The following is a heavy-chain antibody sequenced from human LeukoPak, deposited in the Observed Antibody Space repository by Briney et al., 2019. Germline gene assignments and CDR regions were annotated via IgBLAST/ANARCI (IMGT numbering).Heavy chain of an antibody. D-gene: IGHD3-22*01. Sequence: SVKVSCKASGGTFSSYAISWVRQAPGQGLEWMGGIIPIFGTANYAQKFQGRVTITADESTSTAYMELSSLRSEDTAVYYCAGGPTYYYDSSGYWPSYYFDYWGQGTLVTVSA. CDR2: IIPIFGTA. J-gene: IGHJ4*02. CDR3: AGGPTYYYDSSGYWPSYYFDY. CDR1: GGTFSSYA. V-gene: IGHV1-69*13.